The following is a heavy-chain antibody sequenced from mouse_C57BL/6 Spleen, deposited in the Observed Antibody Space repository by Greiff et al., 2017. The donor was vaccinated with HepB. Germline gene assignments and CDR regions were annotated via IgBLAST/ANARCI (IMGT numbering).Heavy chain of an antibody. CDR2: ISYDGSN. D-gene: IGHD1-1*01. CDR1: GYSITSGYY. J-gene: IGHJ3*01. V-gene: IGHV3-6*01. CDR3: ASSYGSSYLAWFAY. Sequence: EVKLQESGPGLVKPSQSLSLTCSVTGYSITSGYYWNWIRQFPGNKLEWMGYISYDGSNNYNPSLKNRISITRDTSKNQFFLKLNSVTTEDTATYYCASSYGSSYLAWFAYWGQGTLVTVSA.